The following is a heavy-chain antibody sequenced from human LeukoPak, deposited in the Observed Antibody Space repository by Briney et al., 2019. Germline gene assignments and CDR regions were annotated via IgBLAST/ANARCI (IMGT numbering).Heavy chain of an antibody. V-gene: IGHV1-46*01. Sequence: ASVKVSCKASGYTFTSYYMHWLRQAPGQGLEWMGIINPSGGSTTYAQKFQGRVTMTRDMSTSTVYMELSSLRSEDTAVYYCARDGVLRYFDGYYYYMDVWDKGTTVTVSS. CDR3: ARDGVLRYFDGYYYYMDV. CDR2: INPSGGST. D-gene: IGHD3-9*01. J-gene: IGHJ6*03. CDR1: GYTFTSYY.